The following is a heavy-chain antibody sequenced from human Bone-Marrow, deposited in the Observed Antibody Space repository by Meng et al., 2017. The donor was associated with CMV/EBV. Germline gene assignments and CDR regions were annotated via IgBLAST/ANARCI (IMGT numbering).Heavy chain of an antibody. J-gene: IGHJ6*02. CDR1: GGTFSSYT. CDR3: ARVRYGDYYGMDV. V-gene: IGHV1-69*02. CDR2: IIPILGIA. Sequence: SVKVSCKASGGTFSSYTISWVRQAPGQGLEWMGRIIPILGIANYAQKFQGRVTITADKSTSTAYMELSSLRSEDTAVYYCARVRYGDYYGMDVWGQGTTVTVSS. D-gene: IGHD4-17*01.